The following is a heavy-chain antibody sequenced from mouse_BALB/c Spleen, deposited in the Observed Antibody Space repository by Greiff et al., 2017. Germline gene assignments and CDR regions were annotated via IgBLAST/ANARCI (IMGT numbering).Heavy chain of an antibody. D-gene: IGHD1-1*01. CDR1: GFNIKDYY. CDR2: IDPENGNT. V-gene: IGHV14-1*02. Sequence: VQLKESGAELVRPGALVKLSCKASGFNIKDYYMHWVKQRPEQGLEWIGWIDPENGNTIYDPKFQGKASITADTSSNTAYLQLSSLTSEDTAVYYCAVITTVVAPLFDYWGQGTTLTVSS. J-gene: IGHJ2*01. CDR3: AVITTVVAPLFDY.